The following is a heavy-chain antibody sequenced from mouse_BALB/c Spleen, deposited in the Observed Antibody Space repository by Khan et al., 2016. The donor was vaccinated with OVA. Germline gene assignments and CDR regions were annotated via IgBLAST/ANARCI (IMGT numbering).Heavy chain of an antibody. J-gene: IGHJ3*01. V-gene: IGHV5-9-1*01. Sequence: EVELVESGGGLVKPGGSLKLSCAASGFTFSSFVMYWVRQTPEKRLEWVATISSAGTYTYFPDSVKGRFTISRDNAKNTLYLHMNSLRSEDTGMYYCASGSYGSFAYWRQGSLVTVSA. CDR2: ISSAGTYT. CDR1: GFTFSSFV. CDR3: ASGSYGSFAY. D-gene: IGHD1-1*02.